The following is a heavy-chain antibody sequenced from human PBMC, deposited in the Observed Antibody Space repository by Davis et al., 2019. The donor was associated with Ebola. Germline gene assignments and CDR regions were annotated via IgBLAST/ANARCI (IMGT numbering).Heavy chain of an antibody. J-gene: IGHJ6*04. CDR2: IYYSGST. V-gene: IGHV4-59*01. CDR3: ARTDALVGIDV. Sequence: MPSETLSLTCTVSGGSISSYYWSWIRQPPGKGLEWIGYIYYSGSTNYNPSLKSRVTISVDTSKNQFSLKLSSVTAADTAVYYCARTDALVGIDVWGKGTTVTVSS. D-gene: IGHD2-21*02. CDR1: GGSISSYY.